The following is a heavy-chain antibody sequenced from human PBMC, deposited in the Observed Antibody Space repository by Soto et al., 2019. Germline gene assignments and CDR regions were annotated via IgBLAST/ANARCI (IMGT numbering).Heavy chain of an antibody. J-gene: IGHJ3*01. V-gene: IGHV5-51*01. CDR2: IFPIDSDT. CDR3: ATPGGRDFNAFDV. Sequence: PGQTLTLSCKGSGYTFTINWIGWVRQMPGKGLEWMGIIFPIDSDTRYSPSSQGQVTISADNSISTAYLQWSSLKASDTAIYYCATPGGRDFNAFDVWGQGTMVTVSS. D-gene: IGHD2-21*02. CDR1: GYTFTINW.